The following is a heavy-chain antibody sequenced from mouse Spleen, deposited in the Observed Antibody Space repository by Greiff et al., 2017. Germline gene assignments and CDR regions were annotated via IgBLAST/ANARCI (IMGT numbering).Heavy chain of an antibody. CDR2: IDPSDSET. V-gene: IGHV1-52*01. CDR3: ARRRELNWYFDV. CDR1: GYTFTSYW. J-gene: IGHJ1*01. D-gene: IGHD1-1*01. Sequence: QVQLQQPGAELVRPGSSVKLSCKASGYTFTSYWMHWVKQRPIQGLEWIGNIDPSDSETHYNQKFRDKATLTVDKSSSTAYMQLSSLTSEDSAVYYCARRRELNWYFDVWGAGTTVTVSS.